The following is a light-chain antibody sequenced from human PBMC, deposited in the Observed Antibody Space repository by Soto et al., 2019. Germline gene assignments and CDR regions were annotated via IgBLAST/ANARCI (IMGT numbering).Light chain of an antibody. J-gene: IGKJ1*01. CDR3: QQYGTSPWT. CDR2: VAS. CDR1: QRVNSRY. V-gene: IGKV3-20*01. Sequence: EIILTQSPGTLPSSPGEGATLSCRASQRVNSRYLAWYQQKPGQTPRLLIFVASRRAPGIPDRFSGSGSGTEFTLTIRRLEPEDFAVYYCQQYGTSPWTFGQGTKVEIK.